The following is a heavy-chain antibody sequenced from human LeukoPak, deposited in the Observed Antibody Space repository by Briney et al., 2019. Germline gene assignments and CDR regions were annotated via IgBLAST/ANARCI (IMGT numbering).Heavy chain of an antibody. J-gene: IGHJ3*02. CDR2: IYYSGST. V-gene: IGHV4-59*01. Sequence: SETLSLTCTVSGGSISSYYWSWIRQPPGKGLEWIGYIYYSGSTNYNPSLKSRVTISVDTPKNQFSLKLSSVTAADTAVYYCARAAAAAAAFDIWGQGTMVTVSS. CDR3: ARAAAAAAAFDI. CDR1: GGSISSYY. D-gene: IGHD6-13*01.